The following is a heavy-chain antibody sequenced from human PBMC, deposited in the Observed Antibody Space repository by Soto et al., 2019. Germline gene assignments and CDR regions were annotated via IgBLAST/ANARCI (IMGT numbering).Heavy chain of an antibody. D-gene: IGHD2-21*02. J-gene: IGHJ4*02. CDR3: ARSIVVVTALDY. Sequence: ASVKVSCKASGSTFTSYAMHWVRQAPGQRLEWMVWINAGNGNTKYSQKFQGRVTITRDTSGSTAYMELSSLRFEDTAVYYCARSIVVVTALDYWGQGTLVTVPS. CDR1: GSTFTSYA. CDR2: INAGNGNT. V-gene: IGHV1-3*01.